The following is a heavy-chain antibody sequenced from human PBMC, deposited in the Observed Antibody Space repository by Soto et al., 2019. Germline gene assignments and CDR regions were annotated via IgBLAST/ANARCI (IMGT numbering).Heavy chain of an antibody. CDR2: IYYSGST. D-gene: IGHD3-3*01. CDR1: GGSMSSCGDY. CDR3: ARAHYDFWSGYLLYFDY. J-gene: IGHJ4*02. V-gene: IGHV4-31*11. Sequence: SGTLALTCAVSGGSMSSCGDYVSWIRQHPGKGLEWIGYIYYSGSTYYNPSLKSRVTISVDTSKNQFSLKLSSVTAADTALYYCARAHYDFWSGYLLYFDYWGQGTLVTVSS.